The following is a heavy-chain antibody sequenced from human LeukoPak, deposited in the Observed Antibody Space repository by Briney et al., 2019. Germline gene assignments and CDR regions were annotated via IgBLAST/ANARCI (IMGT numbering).Heavy chain of an antibody. J-gene: IGHJ4*02. CDR3: ARRSTYGSGTNYLFDY. V-gene: IGHV5-51*01. Sequence: GESLKISCKASGYTFTSHWIGWVRQMPGKGLEWMGIIYPDDSDTRYSPSFQGQITISADKSISTAYLQWSSLKASDTAMYYCARRSTYGSGTNYLFDYWGQGTLVTVSS. D-gene: IGHD3-10*01. CDR2: IYPDDSDT. CDR1: GYTFTSHW.